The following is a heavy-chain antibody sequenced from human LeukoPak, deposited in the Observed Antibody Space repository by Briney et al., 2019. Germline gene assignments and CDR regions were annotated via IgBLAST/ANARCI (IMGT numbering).Heavy chain of an antibody. CDR2: IYYSGST. V-gene: IGHV4-59*11. CDR3: ARLFRYDSSGYYYENFDY. J-gene: IGHJ4*02. CDR1: GGSISSHY. D-gene: IGHD3-22*01. Sequence: KPSETLSLTCTVSGGSISSHYWSWIRQPPGKGLEWIGYIYYSGSTNYNPSLKSRVTMSVDTSKNQFSLKLSSVTAADTAVYYCARLFRYDSSGYYYENFDYRGQGTLVTVSS.